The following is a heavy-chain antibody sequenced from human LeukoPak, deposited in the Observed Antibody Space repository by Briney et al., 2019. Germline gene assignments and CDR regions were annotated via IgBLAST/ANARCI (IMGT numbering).Heavy chain of an antibody. CDR3: TRTPNPDFFDD. J-gene: IGHJ4*02. V-gene: IGHV4-59*01. CDR1: SSSITSSY. CDR2: IHYSGST. Sequence: SETLSLTCTVSSSSITSSYCHWIRQPPGKGLEWIGYIHYSGSTNYNPSLRSRVAMSVDTSRNQFSLKLTSVTAADTAVYYCTRTPNPDFFDDWGQGTLVTVSS. D-gene: IGHD2-21*02.